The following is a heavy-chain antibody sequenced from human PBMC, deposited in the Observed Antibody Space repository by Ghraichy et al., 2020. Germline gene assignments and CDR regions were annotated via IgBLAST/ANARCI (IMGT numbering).Heavy chain of an antibody. V-gene: IGHV3-33*01. Sequence: GESLNISCAASGFTFSSYGMHWVRQAPGKGLEWVAVIWYDGSNKYYADSVKGRFTISRDNSKNTLYLQMNSLRAEDTAVYYCARGSSGWNRLAFFDYWGQGTLVTVSS. CDR2: IWYDGSNK. CDR3: ARGSSGWNRLAFFDY. J-gene: IGHJ4*02. D-gene: IGHD6-19*01. CDR1: GFTFSSYG.